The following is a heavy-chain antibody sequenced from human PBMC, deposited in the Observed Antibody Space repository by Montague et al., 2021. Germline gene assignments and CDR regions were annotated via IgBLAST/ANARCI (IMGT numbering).Heavy chain of an antibody. D-gene: IGHD6-13*01. CDR1: GITFDYYW. CDR2: INEDGSGK. Sequence: SLRLSCAASGITFDYYWMSWVRQAPGKGLEWVANINEDGSGKNYVVAVRGRFSISRDNTKNSLYLQMNSMRVEDTAVYYCSRDRAAAGSWGHGTLVIVSS. J-gene: IGHJ5*01. CDR3: SRDRAAAGS. V-gene: IGHV3-7*01.